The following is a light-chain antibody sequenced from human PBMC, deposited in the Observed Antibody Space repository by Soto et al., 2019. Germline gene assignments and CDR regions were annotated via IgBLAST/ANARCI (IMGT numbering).Light chain of an antibody. CDR3: QQYYSTPRT. Sequence: EIVLTQSPGTLSLSPGERATLSCGASQSFTSNYLAWYQQKPGQPPKLLIYWASTRESGVPVRFSGSGSGTDFTLTISSLQAEDVAVYYCQQYYSTPRTFGQGTKVEIK. CDR1: QSFTSNY. V-gene: IGKV4-1*01. J-gene: IGKJ1*01. CDR2: WAS.